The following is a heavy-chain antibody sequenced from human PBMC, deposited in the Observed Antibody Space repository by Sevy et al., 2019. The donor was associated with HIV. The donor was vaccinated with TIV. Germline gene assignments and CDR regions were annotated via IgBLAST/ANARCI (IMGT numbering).Heavy chain of an antibody. CDR2: ISSSSSTI. D-gene: IGHD3-10*01. V-gene: IGHV3-48*02. J-gene: IGHJ6*02. Sequence: GGSLRLSCAASGFTFSSYSMNWVRQAPGKGLEWVSYISSSSSTIYYADSVKGRFTISRDNVKNSLYLQMNSLRDEDTAVYYWARPGGGSGSYTSYYYYGMDVWGQGTTVTVSS. CDR3: ARPGGGSGSYTSYYYYGMDV. CDR1: GFTFSSYS.